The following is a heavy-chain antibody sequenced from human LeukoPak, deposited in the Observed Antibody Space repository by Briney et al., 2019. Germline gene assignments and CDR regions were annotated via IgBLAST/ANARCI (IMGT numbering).Heavy chain of an antibody. D-gene: IGHD5-18*01. Sequence: ASVKVSCKASGGTFSSYAISWVRQAPGQGLEWMGGIIPIFGTANYAQKFQGRVTMTRDTSISTAYMELSRLRSDDTAVYYCAREDTAMVTDNWGQGTLVTVSS. V-gene: IGHV1-69*05. CDR3: AREDTAMVTDN. CDR1: GGTFSSYA. CDR2: IIPIFGTA. J-gene: IGHJ4*02.